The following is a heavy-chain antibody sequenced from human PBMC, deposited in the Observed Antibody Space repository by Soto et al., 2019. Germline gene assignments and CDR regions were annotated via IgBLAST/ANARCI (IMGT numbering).Heavy chain of an antibody. CDR2: IYWDDDK. V-gene: IGHV2-5*02. CDR3: ATNHYLNNWFDP. J-gene: IGHJ5*02. CDR1: GFSLSSSGVG. Sequence: QITLKESGPTLVKPTQTLTLTCTFSGFSLSSSGVGVGWIRQPPGKALEWLALIYWDDDKRYRTSLRNRLTITKHTSKKQVVLTMTNMDPVDTATYSCATNHYLNNWFDPWGQGTLVTVSS. D-gene: IGHD1-26*01.